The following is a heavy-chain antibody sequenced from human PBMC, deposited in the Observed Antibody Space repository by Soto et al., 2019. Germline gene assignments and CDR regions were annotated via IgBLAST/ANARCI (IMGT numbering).Heavy chain of an antibody. CDR1: GFTFSSYG. D-gene: IGHD3-22*01. V-gene: IGHV3-33*01. Sequence: GGSLRLSCAASGFTFSSYGMHWVRQAPGKGLEWVAVIWYDGSNKYYADSVKGRFTISRDNSKNTLYLQMNSLRAEDTAVYYCARSHDSSGYYGAFDIWGQGTMVTVSS. J-gene: IGHJ3*02. CDR3: ARSHDSSGYYGAFDI. CDR2: IWYDGSNK.